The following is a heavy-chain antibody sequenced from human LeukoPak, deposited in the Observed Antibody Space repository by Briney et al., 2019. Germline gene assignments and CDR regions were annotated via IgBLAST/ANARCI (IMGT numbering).Heavy chain of an antibody. Sequence: PGGSLRLSCAVSGFTVSSNYMSWVRQAPGKGLEWVSIIYSGGSTYYADSVKGRFTISRDNSKNTLYLQMNSLRAEDTAVYYCAKVVSYHGWYETYWGQGTLVTVSS. D-gene: IGHD6-19*01. V-gene: IGHV3-53*01. J-gene: IGHJ4*02. CDR3: AKVVSYHGWYETY. CDR2: IYSGGST. CDR1: GFTVSSNY.